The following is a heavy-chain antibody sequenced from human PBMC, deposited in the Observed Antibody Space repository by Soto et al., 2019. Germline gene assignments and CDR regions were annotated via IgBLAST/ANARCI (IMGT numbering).Heavy chain of an antibody. Sequence: SETLSLTCAVSGDSISSGYYWAWIRQPPGKGLEWIGSIYHSGTTYYNPSLKSRVTMSVDTSKNQFSLKLSSVTAADTAVYYCARYYGSGSTFYNWFDPWGQGTLVTVSS. D-gene: IGHD3-10*01. CDR2: IYHSGTT. J-gene: IGHJ5*02. CDR1: GDSISSGYY. V-gene: IGHV4-38-2*01. CDR3: ARYYGSGSTFYNWFDP.